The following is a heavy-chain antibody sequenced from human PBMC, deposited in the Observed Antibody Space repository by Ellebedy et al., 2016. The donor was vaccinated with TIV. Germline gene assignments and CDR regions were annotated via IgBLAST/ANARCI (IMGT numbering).Heavy chain of an antibody. CDR3: VRDRMGATYTFDM. CDR2: INDDGNRI. J-gene: IGHJ3*02. Sequence: GESLKISCAASGFTFSNYWMHWVRQGPGKGLVWVSHINDDGNRITYADSVKGRFAISRDIARNTLFLPMDSLRAEDTAVYYCVRDRMGATYTFDMWGQGTMVTVSS. CDR1: GFTFSNYW. V-gene: IGHV3-74*03. D-gene: IGHD2-2*02.